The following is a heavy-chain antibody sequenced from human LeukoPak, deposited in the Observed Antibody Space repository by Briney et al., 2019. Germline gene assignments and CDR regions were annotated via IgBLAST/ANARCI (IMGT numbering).Heavy chain of an antibody. V-gene: IGHV1-69*04. CDR2: IIPILGIA. CDR1: GGTFSSYA. CDR3: ATNSMKYYDFWSGYDY. J-gene: IGHJ4*02. D-gene: IGHD3-3*01. Sequence: GASVKVSCKASGGTFSSYAISWVRQAPGQGLEWMGRIIPILGIANYAQKFQGRVTITADKSTSTAYMELSSLRSEDTAVYYCATNSMKYYDFWSGYDYWGQGTLVTVSS.